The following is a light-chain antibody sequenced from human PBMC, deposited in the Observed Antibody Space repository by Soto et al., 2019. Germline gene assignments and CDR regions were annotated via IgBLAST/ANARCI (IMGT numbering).Light chain of an antibody. Sequence: DIQMTQSPSTLSASVGDRVTITCRASQSISSWLAWYQQKPGKAPKLLIYDASSLASGVPSRFSGSGSGPEFTLPISSLQPDDFATYYCQQYNSYLWTFGQGTKVEIK. V-gene: IGKV1-5*01. CDR3: QQYNSYLWT. CDR1: QSISSW. CDR2: DAS. J-gene: IGKJ1*01.